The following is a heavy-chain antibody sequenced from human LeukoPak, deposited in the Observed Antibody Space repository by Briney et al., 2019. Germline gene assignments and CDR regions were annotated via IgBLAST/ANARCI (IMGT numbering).Heavy chain of an antibody. CDR1: GGSFSGYY. CDR2: INHSGST. J-gene: IGHJ2*01. V-gene: IGHV4-34*01. CDR3: ARDGNASPEWYFDL. Sequence: PSETLSLTCAVYGGSFSGYYWSWIRQPPGKGLEWIGEINHSGSTNYNPSLKSRVTISVDTSKNQFSLKLSSVTAADTAVYYCARDGNASPEWYFDLWGRGTLVTVSS. D-gene: IGHD1-1*01.